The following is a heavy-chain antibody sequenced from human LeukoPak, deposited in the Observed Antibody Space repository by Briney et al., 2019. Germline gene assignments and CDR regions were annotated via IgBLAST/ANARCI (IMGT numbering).Heavy chain of an antibody. D-gene: IGHD5-18*01. V-gene: IGHV1-8*03. CDR2: MNPNSGNT. Sequence: ASVKVSCKASGGTFSSYDINWVRQASGQGLEWMGWMNPNSGNTGYAQKFQGRVTITRNTSISTAYMELSSLRSGDTAVYYCARGRFRYSYGYIWVFDYWGQGTLVTVS. CDR1: GGTFSSYD. CDR3: ARGRFRYSYGYIWVFDY. J-gene: IGHJ4*02.